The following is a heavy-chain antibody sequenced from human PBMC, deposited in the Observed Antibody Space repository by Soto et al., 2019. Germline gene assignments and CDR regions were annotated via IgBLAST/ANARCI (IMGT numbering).Heavy chain of an antibody. V-gene: IGHV1-8*02. CDR2: MNPNSGNT. CDR1: GYNFNTFD. J-gene: IGHJ4*02. CDR3: VRGNFRY. Sequence: ASVKVCCKASGYNFNTFDIYWVRQATGHGLEWMGWMNPNSGNTGDAQELRGRVTMTRNTSNTTAYMELTSLTSDDTGVYYCVRGNFRYWGQGTLVTVSS.